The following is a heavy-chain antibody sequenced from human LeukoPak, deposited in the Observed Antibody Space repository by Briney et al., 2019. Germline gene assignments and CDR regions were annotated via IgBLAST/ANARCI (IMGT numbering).Heavy chain of an antibody. V-gene: IGHV5-51*01. CDR1: GYSFTSYW. D-gene: IGHD3-3*01. J-gene: IGHJ3*02. CDR2: IYPGDSDT. CDR3: ARQAIFGVVTFPNAFDI. Sequence: GESLKISCKCSGYSFTSYWIGWVRQMPGKGLEWMGIIYPGDSDTRYSPSFQGQVTISADKSISTAYLQWSSLKASDTAMYYCARQAIFGVVTFPNAFDIWGQGTMVTVSS.